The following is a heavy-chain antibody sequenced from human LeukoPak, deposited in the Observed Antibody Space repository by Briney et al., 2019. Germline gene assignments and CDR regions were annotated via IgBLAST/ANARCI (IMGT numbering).Heavy chain of an antibody. Sequence: SGPTLVNPTQTLTLTCTFSGFSLNTRGVGVGWIRQPPGRALEWLALIYWDDDRRYSPSLKSRLTITKDTSKNQVVLTMTNLDPVDTATYFCAHRKNYYDSSVFDNWGQGTLVTVSS. CDR3: AHRKNYYDSSVFDN. CDR1: GFSLNTRGVG. CDR2: IYWDDDR. V-gene: IGHV2-5*02. D-gene: IGHD3-22*01. J-gene: IGHJ4*02.